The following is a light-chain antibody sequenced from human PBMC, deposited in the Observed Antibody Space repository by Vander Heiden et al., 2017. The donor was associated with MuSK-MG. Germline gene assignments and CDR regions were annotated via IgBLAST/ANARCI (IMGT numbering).Light chain of an antibody. V-gene: IGKV3-20*01. Sequence: IASTQALGTLSSSPRETATLCWRARHSDGNRYLDWYQQKPGQAPKLLIYGASSRATGIPDRFSGSGSGTDFTLTISRLEPEDFAVYYCQQYGSSPLTFGGGTKVEIK. CDR1: HSDGNRY. CDR2: GAS. J-gene: IGKJ4*01. CDR3: QQYGSSPLT.